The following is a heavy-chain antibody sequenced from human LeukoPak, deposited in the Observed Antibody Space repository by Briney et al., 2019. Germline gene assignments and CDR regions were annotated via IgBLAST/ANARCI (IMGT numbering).Heavy chain of an antibody. V-gene: IGHV4-4*07. J-gene: IGHJ5*02. CDR1: GGSISSYY. CDR2: IYISGSGST. Sequence: SETLSLTCTVSGGSISSYYWSWIRQPAGKGLEWIGRIYISGSGSTNYNPSLKSRVTMSVDTSKNQFSLKLSSVTAADTAVYYCARGGYSYDNWFDPWGQGTLVTVSS. CDR3: ARGGYSYDNWFDP. D-gene: IGHD5-18*01.